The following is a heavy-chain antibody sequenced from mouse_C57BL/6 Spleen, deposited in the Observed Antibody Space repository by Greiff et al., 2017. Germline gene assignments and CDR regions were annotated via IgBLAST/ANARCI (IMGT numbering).Heavy chain of an antibody. J-gene: IGHJ3*01. V-gene: IGHV1-26*01. CDR3: AREGAYVY. Sequence: EVKLQQSGPELVKPGASVKISCKASGYTFTDYYMNWVKQSHGKSLEWIGDINPNNGGTSYNQKFKGKATLTVDKSSSTAYMELRSLTSEDSAVYYCAREGAYVYWGQGTLVTVSA. D-gene: IGHD1-1*01. CDR2: INPNNGGT. CDR1: GYTFTDYY.